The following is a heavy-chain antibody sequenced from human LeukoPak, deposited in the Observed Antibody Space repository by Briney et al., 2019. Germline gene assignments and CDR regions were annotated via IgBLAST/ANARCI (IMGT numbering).Heavy chain of an antibody. J-gene: IGHJ5*02. D-gene: IGHD2-2*01. CDR1: GYSISSGYY. CDR2: IYHSGST. CDR3: ARHIRYQLLSAWFDP. V-gene: IGHV4-38-2*01. Sequence: PSETLSLTCAVSGYSISSGYYWGWIRQPPGKGLEWIGSIYHSGSTYYNPFLKSRVTISVDTSKNQFSLKLSSVTAADTAVYYCARHIRYQLLSAWFDPWGQGTLVTVSS.